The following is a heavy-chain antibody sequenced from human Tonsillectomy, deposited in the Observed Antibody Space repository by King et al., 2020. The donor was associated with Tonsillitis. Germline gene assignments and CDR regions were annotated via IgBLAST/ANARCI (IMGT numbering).Heavy chain of an antibody. Sequence: DVQLVEAGGGLVKPGGSLRLSCAASGFIFSSYTMNWVRQAPGKGLEWVSSISSGSSYIYSADSVKGRFTISRDNAKNSLYLQMNSLRAEDTAVYYCARAPGNTNYYGMDVWGQGTTVTVSS. CDR2: ISSGSSYI. J-gene: IGHJ6*02. D-gene: IGHD3-10*01. V-gene: IGHV3-21*01. CDR3: ARAPGNTNYYGMDV. CDR1: GFIFSSYT.